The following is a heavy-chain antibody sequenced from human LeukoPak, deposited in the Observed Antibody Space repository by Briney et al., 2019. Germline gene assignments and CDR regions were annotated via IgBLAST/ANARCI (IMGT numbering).Heavy chain of an antibody. Sequence: GGSLRLSCAASGFTFSSYSMNWVRQAPGKGLEWVSFISSSSSYKYYADSVKGRFTISRDNSKNTLYLQMNSLRAEDTAVYYCTKRTGRDSRDYWGQGTLVTVSS. CDR1: GFTFSSYS. CDR3: TKRTGRDSRDY. V-gene: IGHV3-21*04. CDR2: ISSSSSYK. D-gene: IGHD3-22*01. J-gene: IGHJ4*02.